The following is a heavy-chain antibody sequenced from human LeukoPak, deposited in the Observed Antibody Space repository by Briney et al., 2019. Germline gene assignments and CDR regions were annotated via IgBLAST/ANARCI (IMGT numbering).Heavy chain of an antibody. J-gene: IGHJ4*02. CDR2: ISSSGDST. CDR3: GRQATTVTQFDF. D-gene: IGHD4-17*01. Sequence: GGSLRLSCAGSGFAFSTSPISWVRQAPGKGLEWVSAISSSGDSTYYADSVKGRFTISRDNPKNTLSLQMNSLRAEDTAVYFCGRQATTVTQFDFWGQGTLVTVSS. V-gene: IGHV3-23*01. CDR1: GFAFSTSP.